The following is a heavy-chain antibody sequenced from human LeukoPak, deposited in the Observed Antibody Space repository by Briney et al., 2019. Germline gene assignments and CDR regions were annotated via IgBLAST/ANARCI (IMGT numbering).Heavy chain of an antibody. CDR2: INQDGSKE. D-gene: IGHD5-12*01. CDR1: GFTFSTYA. Sequence: GGSLRLSCAASGFTFSTYAMSWVRQAPGKGLEWVAHINQDGSKEHYMDSVKARFIISRDNAKNSLSLQMNSLRAEDTAVYYCVRDGGVSGYDLLDYWGQGTLVTVSS. V-gene: IGHV3-7*01. J-gene: IGHJ4*02. CDR3: VRDGGVSGYDLLDY.